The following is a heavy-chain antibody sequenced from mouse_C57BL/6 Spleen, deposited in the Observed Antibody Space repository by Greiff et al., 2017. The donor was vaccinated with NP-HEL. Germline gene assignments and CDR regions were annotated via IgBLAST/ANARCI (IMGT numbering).Heavy chain of an antibody. CDR2: ISNGGGST. V-gene: IGHV5-12*01. D-gene: IGHD2-4*01. CDR3: ARPVYDYSYAMDY. J-gene: IGHJ4*01. Sequence: EVHLVESGGGLVQPGGSLKLSCAASGFTFSDYYMYWVRQTPEKRLEWVAYISNGGGSTYYPDTVKGRFTISRDNAKNTLYLQMSRLKSEDTAMYYCARPVYDYSYAMDYWGQGTSVTVSS. CDR1: GFTFSDYY.